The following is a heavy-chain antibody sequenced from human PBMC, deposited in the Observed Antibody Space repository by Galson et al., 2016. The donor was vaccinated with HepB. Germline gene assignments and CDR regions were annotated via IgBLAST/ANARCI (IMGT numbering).Heavy chain of an antibody. J-gene: IGHJ4*02. Sequence: SETLSLTCAVYGGSFSGYYWSWIRQPPGNGLEWIGEINHSGSTNYNPSLKSRVTISVDTSKNQFSLKLSSVTAADTAVYYCARRRNWNYVAGYFDYWGQGTLVTVSS. V-gene: IGHV4-34*01. CDR3: ARRRNWNYVAGYFDY. CDR1: GGSFSGYY. D-gene: IGHD1-7*01. CDR2: INHSGST.